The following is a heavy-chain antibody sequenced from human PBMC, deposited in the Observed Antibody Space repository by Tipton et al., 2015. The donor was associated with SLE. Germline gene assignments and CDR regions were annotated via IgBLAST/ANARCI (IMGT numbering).Heavy chain of an antibody. CDR1: GYSISSGYY. J-gene: IGHJ4*02. CDR2: IYHSGST. Sequence: TLSLTCAVSGYSISSGYYWGWIRQPPGKGLEWIGSIYHSGSTYYNPSLKSRVTISVDTSKNQFSLKLSSVIAADTAVYYCARVYSSGWCAHWGQGTLVTVSS. D-gene: IGHD6-19*01. V-gene: IGHV4-38-2*01. CDR3: ARVYSSGWCAH.